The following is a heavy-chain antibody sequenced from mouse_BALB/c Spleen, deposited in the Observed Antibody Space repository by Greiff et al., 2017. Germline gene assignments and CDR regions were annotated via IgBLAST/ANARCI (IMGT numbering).Heavy chain of an antibody. D-gene: IGHD1-2*01. CDR1: GDSITSCY. Sequence: VQLQQSGPSLVKPSQTLSLTCSVTGDSITSCYWNWLRKFPGNKLEYMGYISYSGSTYYNPSLKSRISITRDTSKNQYYLQLNSVTTEDTATYYGARSPTTAPYAMDYWGQGTSVTVSS. J-gene: IGHJ4*01. CDR3: ARSPTTAPYAMDY. V-gene: IGHV3-8*02. CDR2: ISYSGST.